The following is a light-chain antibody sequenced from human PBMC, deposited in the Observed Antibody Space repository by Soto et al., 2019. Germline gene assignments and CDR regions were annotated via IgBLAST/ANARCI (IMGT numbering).Light chain of an antibody. J-gene: IGKJ5*01. Sequence: EIVLTQSPGTLSLSQGERATLSCRASQSVSSSYLAWYQQKPGQAPRLLIYGASSRATGIPDRFSGSGSGTDFTLTISILEPEDFAVYYCQQYGSSPPITFGQGTRLEIK. CDR3: QQYGSSPPIT. CDR1: QSVSSSY. V-gene: IGKV3-20*01. CDR2: GAS.